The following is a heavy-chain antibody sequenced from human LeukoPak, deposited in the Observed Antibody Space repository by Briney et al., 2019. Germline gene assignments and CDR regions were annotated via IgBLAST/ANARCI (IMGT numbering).Heavy chain of an antibody. D-gene: IGHD4/OR15-4a*01. J-gene: IGHJ4*02. CDR2: INQDGSDK. V-gene: IGHV3-7*01. Sequence: PGGSLRLSCAASGFTFSTSWMTWVRQAPGKGLEWVANINQDGSDKYYVDSVKGRFTISRDNAKTTLYLRVNSLRAEDTAVYFCARNDYARFDYWGRGTLVTVSS. CDR3: ARNDYARFDY. CDR1: GFTFSTSW.